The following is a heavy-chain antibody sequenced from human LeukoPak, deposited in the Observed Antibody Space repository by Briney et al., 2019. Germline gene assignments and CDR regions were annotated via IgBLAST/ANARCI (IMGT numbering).Heavy chain of an antibody. CDR3: ARGYQVAAAGMDV. Sequence: ASVKVSCKASGYTCTGYYMHWVRQAPGQGLEWMGWINPNSGGTNYAQKFQGRVTMTRDTSISTAYMELSRLRSDDTAVYYCARGYQVAAAGMDVWGQGTTVTVSS. D-gene: IGHD6-13*01. V-gene: IGHV1-2*02. CDR1: GYTCTGYY. J-gene: IGHJ6*02. CDR2: INPNSGGT.